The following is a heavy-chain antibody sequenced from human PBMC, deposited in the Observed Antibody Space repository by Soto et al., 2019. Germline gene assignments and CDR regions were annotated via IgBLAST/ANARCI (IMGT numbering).Heavy chain of an antibody. Sequence: GASLRLSCEASGFTFNEYGMHWVRQAPGQGLEWMAVIWYDGSNKYYADSVKGRFTFSRDNSKNTMSLQMNSLRVEDTAIYYCARWGCSGSNCNLNQRSFDLWGQGT. V-gene: IGHV3-33*01. CDR2: IWYDGSNK. CDR3: ARWGCSGSNCNLNQRSFDL. D-gene: IGHD2-15*01. CDR1: GFTFNEYG. J-gene: IGHJ4*02.